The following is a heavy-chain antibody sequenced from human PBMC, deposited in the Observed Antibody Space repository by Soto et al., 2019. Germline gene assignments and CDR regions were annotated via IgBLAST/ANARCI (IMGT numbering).Heavy chain of an antibody. Sequence: QTLSLTCVISGDSVSSNSAGWNWIRQSPSRGLEWLGRTFYRSKWYNDYTVSLKGRISINADTSKNQFSLQLNFVTPEDTAVYYCARSEEDADYYYYGMDGWGQGTTVTVYS. CDR3: ARSEEDADYYYYGMDG. D-gene: IGHD2-15*01. V-gene: IGHV6-1*01. J-gene: IGHJ6*02. CDR1: GDSVSSNSAG. CDR2: TFYRSKWYN.